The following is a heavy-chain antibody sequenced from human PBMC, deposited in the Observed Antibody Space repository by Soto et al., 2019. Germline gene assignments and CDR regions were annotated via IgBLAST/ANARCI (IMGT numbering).Heavy chain of an antibody. V-gene: IGHV1-18*01. Sequence: ASVKVSCKASGYTFTSYGISWVRQAPGQGLEWMGWISAYNGNTNYAQKLQGRVTMTTDTSTSTAYMELRSLRSDDTAVYYCVRDLGNFDWLFVPGDAFDIWGQGTMVTVSS. CDR2: ISAYNGNT. CDR1: GYTFTSYG. CDR3: VRDLGNFDWLFVPGDAFDI. D-gene: IGHD3-9*01. J-gene: IGHJ3*02.